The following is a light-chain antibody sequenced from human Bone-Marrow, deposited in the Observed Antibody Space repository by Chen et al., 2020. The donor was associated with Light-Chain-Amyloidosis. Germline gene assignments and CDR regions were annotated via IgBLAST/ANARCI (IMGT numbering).Light chain of an antibody. CDR3: QQYDNWPPLT. V-gene: IGKV3-15*01. J-gene: IGKJ4*01. CDR2: GAS. Sequence: EIVMTQSPATLSVSPGERATLSCRASQSVSSKLAWFQQKPGQAPRPLIYGASIRATGIPARFSGSGSGTEFSLTISSLQSEDFGVYYCQQYDNWPPLTFGGGTKVEIK. CDR1: QSVSSK.